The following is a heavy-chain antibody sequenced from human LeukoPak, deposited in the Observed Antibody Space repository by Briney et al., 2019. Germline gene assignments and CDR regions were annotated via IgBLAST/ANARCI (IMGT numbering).Heavy chain of an antibody. J-gene: IGHJ5*02. CDR1: GYTFTGYY. V-gene: IGHV1-2*02. Sequence: ASVKVSCKASGYTFTGYYMHWVRQAPGQGLEWMGWINPNSDGTNYAQKFQGRVTMTRDTSISTDYMELSRLRSDDTAVYYCARGSLRNWFDPWGQGTLVTVSS. D-gene: IGHD4-17*01. CDR2: INPNSDGT. CDR3: ARGSLRNWFDP.